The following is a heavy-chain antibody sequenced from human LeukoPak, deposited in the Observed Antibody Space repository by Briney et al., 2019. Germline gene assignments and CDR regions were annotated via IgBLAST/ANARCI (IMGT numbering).Heavy chain of an antibody. D-gene: IGHD4-17*01. V-gene: IGHV4-59*12. J-gene: IGHJ4*02. CDR2: VYYTGST. CDR1: GGSISSYY. CDR3: ATGEVDYGDFNFDY. Sequence: SETLSLTCTVSGGSISSYYWSWVRQPPGKGLEWIGFVYYTGSTNYSPSLKSRVTISVDTSKNQFSLKLSSVTAADTAVYYCATGEVDYGDFNFDYWGQGTLVTVSS.